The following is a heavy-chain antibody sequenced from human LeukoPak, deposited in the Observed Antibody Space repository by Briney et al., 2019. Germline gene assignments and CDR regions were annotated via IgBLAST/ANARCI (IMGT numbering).Heavy chain of an antibody. CDR2: INPNSGGT. CDR3: AREDDYSYYFDY. V-gene: IGHV1-2*06. CDR1: GYTFTGYY. J-gene: IGHJ4*02. D-gene: IGHD4-11*01. Sequence: ASVKVSCKASGYTFTGYYMHWVRQAPGQGLEWMGRINPNSGGTNYAQKFQGRVTMTRDTSISTAYMELSRLRSDDTAVCYCAREDDYSYYFDYWGQGTLVTVSS.